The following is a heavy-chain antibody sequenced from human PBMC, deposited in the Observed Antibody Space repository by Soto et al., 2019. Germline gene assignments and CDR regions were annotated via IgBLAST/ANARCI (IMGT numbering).Heavy chain of an antibody. CDR1: GGSISGGDYY. Sequence: SETLSLTCTVSGGSISGGDYYWSWIRQTPGKGLEWIGYIYYSGTTNYSPSLKSRVTISVDTSKNQFSLELSSVTAADSAIYYCARQSGGYYYYGMDVWGQGTTVTVSS. V-gene: IGHV4-30-4*01. D-gene: IGHD1-26*01. CDR3: ARQSGGYYYYGMDV. CDR2: IYYSGTT. J-gene: IGHJ6*02.